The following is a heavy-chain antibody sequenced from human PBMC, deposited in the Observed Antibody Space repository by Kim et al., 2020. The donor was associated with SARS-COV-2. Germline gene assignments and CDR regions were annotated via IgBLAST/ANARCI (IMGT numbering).Heavy chain of an antibody. Sequence: GGSLRLSCAASGFTFSNAWMSWVRQAPGKGLEWVGRIKSKTDGGTTDYAAPVKGRFTISRDDSKNTLYLQMNSLKTEDTAVYYCSMDTAMGFRGDAFDIWGQGTMVTVSS. V-gene: IGHV3-15*01. D-gene: IGHD5-18*01. CDR1: GFTFSNAW. J-gene: IGHJ3*02. CDR2: IKSKTDGGTT. CDR3: SMDTAMGFRGDAFDI.